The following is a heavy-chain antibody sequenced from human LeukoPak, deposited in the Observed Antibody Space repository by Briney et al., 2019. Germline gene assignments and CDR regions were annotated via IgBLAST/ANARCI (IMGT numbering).Heavy chain of an antibody. CDR2: IYSGGST. D-gene: IGHD6-13*01. V-gene: IGHV3-53*01. CDR1: GFTVSSNY. Sequence: GGSLRLSCAASGFTVSSNYMSWVRQAPGKGLEWVSVIYSGGSTYYADSVKGRFTISRDNSKNALYLQMNSLRAEDTAVYYCARTGSVAAAGTKADDYWGQGTLVTVSS. J-gene: IGHJ4*02. CDR3: ARTGSVAAAGTKADDY.